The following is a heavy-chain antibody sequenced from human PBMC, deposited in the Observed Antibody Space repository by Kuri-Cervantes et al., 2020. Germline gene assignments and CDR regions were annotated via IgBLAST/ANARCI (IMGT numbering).Heavy chain of an antibody. V-gene: IGHV4-59*01. CDR1: GGSISSYY. CDR2: IYYSGST. Sequence: SETLSLTCTVSGGSISSYYWSWIRQPPGKGLEWIGYIYYSGSTTYNPSLKSRVTMSVDTSKNQFSLNLSSVTAADTAVFYCATAVPFGYWGQGTPVTVSS. J-gene: IGHJ4*02. CDR3: ATAVPFGY.